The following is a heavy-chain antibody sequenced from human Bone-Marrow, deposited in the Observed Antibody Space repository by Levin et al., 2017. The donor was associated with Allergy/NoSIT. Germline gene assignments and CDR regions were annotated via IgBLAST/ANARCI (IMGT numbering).Heavy chain of an antibody. V-gene: IGHV4-59*01. Sequence: RSQTLSLTCTVSGGSISSYYWSWIRQPPGKGLEWIGYIYYSGSTNYNPSLKSRVTISVDTSKNQFSLKLSSVTAADTAVYYCARADVDIVVVPAAMGAFDIWGQGTMVTVSS. J-gene: IGHJ3*02. CDR2: IYYSGST. CDR3: ARADVDIVVVPAAMGAFDI. CDR1: GGSISSYY. D-gene: IGHD2-2*03.